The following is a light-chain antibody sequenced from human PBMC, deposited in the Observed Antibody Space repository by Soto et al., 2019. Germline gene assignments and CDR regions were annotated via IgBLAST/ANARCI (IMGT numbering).Light chain of an antibody. CDR3: QQYNSYSSWT. J-gene: IGKJ1*01. CDR1: QSIKTW. V-gene: IGKV1-5*01. Sequence: DIQITPGPSALTASLATRVTITCRASQSIKTWLAWYQRKPGRAPNLLIYDASSLQSGVPSRFSGSGSGTEFTLTISSLQSDDFATYYCQQYNSYSSWTFGQGTKVDIK. CDR2: DAS.